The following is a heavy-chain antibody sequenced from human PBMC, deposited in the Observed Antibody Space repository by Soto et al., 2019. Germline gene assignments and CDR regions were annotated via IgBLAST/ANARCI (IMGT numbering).Heavy chain of an antibody. CDR2: IIPIFGTA. J-gene: IGHJ4*02. CDR1: GGTFSSYA. Sequence: ASVKVSCKASGGTFSSYAISWVRQAPGQGLEWMGGIIPIFGTANYAQKFQGRVTITADESTSTAYMELSSLRSEDTAVYYCARETGTTPGPLFDYWGQGTLVTVSS. D-gene: IGHD1-7*01. CDR3: ARETGTTPGPLFDY. V-gene: IGHV1-69*13.